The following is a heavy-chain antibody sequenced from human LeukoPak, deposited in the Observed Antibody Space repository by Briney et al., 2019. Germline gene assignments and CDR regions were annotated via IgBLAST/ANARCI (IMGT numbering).Heavy chain of an antibody. D-gene: IGHD7-27*01. J-gene: IGHJ4*02. Sequence: GGSLRLSCAASGFTFSSYTMNWVRQAPGKGLEWVSIISSGSSYIHYADSVKGRFTISRDNAKNSLYLQMNSLRAEDTAVYYCARGINWGSDYWGQGTLVTVSS. CDR3: ARGINWGSDY. CDR1: GFTFSSYT. V-gene: IGHV3-21*01. CDR2: ISSGSSYI.